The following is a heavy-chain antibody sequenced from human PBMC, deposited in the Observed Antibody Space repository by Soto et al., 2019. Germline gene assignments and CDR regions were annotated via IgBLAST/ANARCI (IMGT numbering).Heavy chain of an antibody. D-gene: IGHD6-13*01. CDR3: AREGSSWYGSSGMAV. CDR1: GGSISSYY. V-gene: IGHV4-59*01. J-gene: IGHJ6*02. CDR2: IYYSGST. Sequence: PSETLSLACTVSGGSISSYYWGWIRQPPGKGLEWIGYIYYSGSTNYNPSLKSRVTISVDTPKNQFSLKLSSVTAADTAVYYCAREGSSWYGSSGMAVWGQGTTVTVSS.